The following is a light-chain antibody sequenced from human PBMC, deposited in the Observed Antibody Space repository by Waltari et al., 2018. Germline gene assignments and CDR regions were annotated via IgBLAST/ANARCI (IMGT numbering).Light chain of an antibody. V-gene: IGKV1-39*01. CDR1: QSVSNY. CDR2: DAS. J-gene: IGKJ3*01. CDR3: QQSYTTQFT. Sequence: DVQMTQSPLSLSASVGDRVTITCRASQSVSNYFSWYQQKPGTAPKLLIYDASSLQSGVPSRFSGSGSGTIFTLTISSLQPEDFGTYYCQQSYTTQFTFGPGTKVD.